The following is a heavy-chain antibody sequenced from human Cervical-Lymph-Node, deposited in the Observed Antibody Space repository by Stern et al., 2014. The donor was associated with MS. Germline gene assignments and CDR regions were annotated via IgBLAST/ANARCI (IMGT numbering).Heavy chain of an antibody. CDR1: GYTFRNYG. V-gene: IGHV1-18*01. Sequence: MQLVESGAEVKKPGASVKVSCKTSGYTFRNYGISWVRQAPGQGLEWMGWISAYHGDRDYAQKFQGRFTLTTDTSTSTAYMELGSLRSDDTAVYYCARDVPVRAANLFDFWGQGTLVTVSS. D-gene: IGHD2-15*01. J-gene: IGHJ4*02. CDR2: ISAYHGDR. CDR3: ARDVPVRAANLFDF.